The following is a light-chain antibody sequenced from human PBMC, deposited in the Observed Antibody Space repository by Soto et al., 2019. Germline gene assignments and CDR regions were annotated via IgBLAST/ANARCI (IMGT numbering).Light chain of an antibody. Sequence: QSALTQPASVSGSPGQSITISCTGTSSDVGNYNYVSWYQQYPGRVPKLLIYMVSNRPSGVSNRFSGSKSGNTASLTISGLQAEDEADYYCSSYTGSSTWVFGSGTQVTVL. CDR3: SSYTGSSTWV. CDR1: SSDVGNYNY. CDR2: MVS. J-gene: IGLJ1*01. V-gene: IGLV2-14*01.